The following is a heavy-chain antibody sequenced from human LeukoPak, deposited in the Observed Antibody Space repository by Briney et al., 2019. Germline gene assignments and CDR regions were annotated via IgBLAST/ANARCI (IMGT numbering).Heavy chain of an antibody. CDR3: ARDGSYKPGIVGATIDY. D-gene: IGHD1-26*01. J-gene: IGHJ4*02. CDR1: GFTFSSYA. V-gene: IGHV3-30-3*01. Sequence: PGGSLRLSCAASGFTFSSYAMHWVRQAPGKGLEWVAVISYDGSNKYYADSVKGRFTISRDNSKNTLYLQMNSLRAEDTAVYYCARDGSYKPGIVGATIDYWGQGTLVTVSS. CDR2: ISYDGSNK.